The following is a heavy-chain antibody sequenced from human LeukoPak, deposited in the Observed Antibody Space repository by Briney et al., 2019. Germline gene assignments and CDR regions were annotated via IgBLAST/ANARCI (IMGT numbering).Heavy chain of an antibody. Sequence: GGSLRLSCAASGFTFSSYAMHWVRQAPGKGLEYVSAISSNGGSTYYADSVKGRFTISRDNSKNTLYLQMGSLRAEDMAVYYCARDPDSSGWYSYYYYYGMDVWGQGTTVTVSS. D-gene: IGHD6-19*01. CDR1: GFTFSSYA. CDR2: ISSNGGST. V-gene: IGHV3-64*02. CDR3: ARDPDSSGWYSYYYYYGMDV. J-gene: IGHJ6*02.